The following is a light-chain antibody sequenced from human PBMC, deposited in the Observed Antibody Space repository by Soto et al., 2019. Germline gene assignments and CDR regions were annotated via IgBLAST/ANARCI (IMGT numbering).Light chain of an antibody. CDR3: SSYVGSNFPVL. Sequence: QSALTQPPSASGSPGQSVTISCTGTTSDVGGSNYVSWYQQHPGKAPKLLVHDVDKRPSGVPDRFSGSKSGNTASLTVSGLQAEDEADYYCSSYVGSNFPVLFGGGTKLTVL. V-gene: IGLV2-8*01. CDR1: TSDVGGSNY. J-gene: IGLJ2*01. CDR2: DVD.